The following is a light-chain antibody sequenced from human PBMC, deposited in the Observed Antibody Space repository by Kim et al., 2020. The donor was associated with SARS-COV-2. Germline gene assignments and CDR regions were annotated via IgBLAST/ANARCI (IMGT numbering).Light chain of an antibody. J-gene: IGKJ4*01. CDR3: QQYNSYSPLT. CDR2: DAS. V-gene: IGKV1-5*01. CDR1: QSISSC. Sequence: SVGDRVTITCRASQSISSCLAWYQPQPGKAPKLLIYDASSLASGVPSTFRGSGSGTEFPLTIISLQPDDFATYYCQQYNSYSPLTFGGGTKVDI.